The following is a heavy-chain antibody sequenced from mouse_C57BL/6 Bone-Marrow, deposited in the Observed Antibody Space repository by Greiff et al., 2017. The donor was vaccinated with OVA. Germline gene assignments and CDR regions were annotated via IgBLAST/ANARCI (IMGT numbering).Heavy chain of an antibody. CDR1: GFNIKDDY. J-gene: IGHJ2*01. CDR2: IDPENGDT. Sequence: VQLKESGAELVRPGASVKLSCTASGFNIKDDYMHWVKQRPEQGLEWIGWIDPENGDTEYASKYQIKTTITADTTSNTTNLQHNRLTSNDTAVYYGTTSYCSSTLYYFDYWGQGTTLTVSS. CDR3: TTSYCSSTLYYFDY. V-gene: IGHV14-4*01. D-gene: IGHD1-1*01.